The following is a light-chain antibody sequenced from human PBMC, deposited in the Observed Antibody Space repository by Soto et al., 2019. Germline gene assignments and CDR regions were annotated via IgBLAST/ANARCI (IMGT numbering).Light chain of an antibody. CDR1: FSNIGNND. J-gene: IGLJ2*01. CDR2: DNY. V-gene: IGLV1-51*01. CDR3: GTWDSSLRTV. Sequence: QSVLTQPPSVSAAPGQTVTISCSGSFSNIGNNDVSWYQQFPGTAPKLLIYDNYKRPSGIPARFSGSKSGTSATLGISGLQTWDEADYYCGTWDSSLRTVFGGGTKLTVL.